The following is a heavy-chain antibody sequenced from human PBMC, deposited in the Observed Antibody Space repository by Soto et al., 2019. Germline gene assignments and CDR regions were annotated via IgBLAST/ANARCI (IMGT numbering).Heavy chain of an antibody. V-gene: IGHV1-69*06. CDR2: IIPIFGTA. CDR3: ARTPGENGLDY. D-gene: IGHD4-17*01. Sequence: AVKVSCKASGGTFSIYAISWVRQAPGQGLEWMGAIIPIFGTANYAQKFQGRVTITADKSTSTAYMELSSLRSEDTAVYYCARTPGENGLDYWGQGTLVTVSS. CDR1: GGTFSIYA. J-gene: IGHJ4*02.